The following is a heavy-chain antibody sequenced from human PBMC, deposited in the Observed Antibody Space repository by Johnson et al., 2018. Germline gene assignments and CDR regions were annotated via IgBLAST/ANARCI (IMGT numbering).Heavy chain of an antibody. CDR2: ISSSSSFI. CDR3: ARDYGDSYGYDYYYYMDV. V-gene: IGHV3-21*01. D-gene: IGHD5-18*01. J-gene: IGHJ6*03. Sequence: EVQLVETGGGLVKPGGSLRLSCAASGFTFSSYSMNWVRQAPGKGLEWVSSISSSSSFIYYADSVKGRFTISRNNAKNSLYLQMNSRRAEDTAVYYCARDYGDSYGYDYYYYMDVGGKGTKVTVSS. CDR1: GFTFSSYS.